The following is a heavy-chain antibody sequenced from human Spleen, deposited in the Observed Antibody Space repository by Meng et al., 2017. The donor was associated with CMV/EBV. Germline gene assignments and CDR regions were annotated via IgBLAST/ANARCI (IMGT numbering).Heavy chain of an antibody. J-gene: IGHJ4*02. V-gene: IGHV1-2*02. CDR2: IKTNSGDT. D-gene: IGHD7-27*01. CDR1: GDVVSENY. Sequence: KESCKSSGDVVSENYMHWGRQEPGQGSEWMGWIKTNSGDTNYAKNFQGRVTMTSDSSLNTAYMGLSRLTSDDTAVYYCARDHAWGADYWGQGTLVTVSS. CDR3: ARDHAWGADY.